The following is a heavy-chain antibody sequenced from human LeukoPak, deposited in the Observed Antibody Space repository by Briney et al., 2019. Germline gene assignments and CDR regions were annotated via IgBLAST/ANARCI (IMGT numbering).Heavy chain of an antibody. Sequence: GGALRLSCAASGFTFTNYWKNLVRQAPGKGLEWVANIKPDGSDQYYVDSVKGRFTISRDNAKNSLSLQMNSLRAEDTAVYYCASENSAKWCQGTLVTVSS. J-gene: IGHJ4*02. CDR3: ASENSAK. CDR2: IKPDGSDQ. CDR1: GFTFTNYW. V-gene: IGHV3-7*05. D-gene: IGHD2-21*01.